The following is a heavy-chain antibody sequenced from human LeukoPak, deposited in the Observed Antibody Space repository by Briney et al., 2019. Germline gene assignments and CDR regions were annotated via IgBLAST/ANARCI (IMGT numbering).Heavy chain of an antibody. J-gene: IGHJ5*02. CDR1: GGTFSNYA. CDR2: IIPIFGTA. Sequence: SVKVSCKASGGTFSNYAISWVRQAPGQGLEWMGGIIPIFGTANYAQKFRGRVTITADKSTRTDYMELSSLRSEDTAVYYCAKPPPPTMVRGVLFDPWGQGTLVAVSS. D-gene: IGHD3-10*01. V-gene: IGHV1-69*06. CDR3: AKPPPPTMVRGVLFDP.